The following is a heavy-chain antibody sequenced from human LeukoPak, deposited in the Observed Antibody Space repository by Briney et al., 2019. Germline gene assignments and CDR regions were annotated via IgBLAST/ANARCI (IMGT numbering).Heavy chain of an antibody. CDR3: ARGRGLGGYSYYYYYYYYMDV. D-gene: IGHD5-18*01. J-gene: IGHJ6*03. Sequence: PSETLSLTCTVSGGSISSSSYYWGWIRQPPGKGLEWIGSIYYSGSTYYNPSLKSRVTISVDTSKNQFSLKLSSVTAADTAVYYCARGRGLGGYSYYYYYYYYMDVWGKGTTVTVSS. CDR1: GGSISSSSYY. CDR2: IYYSGST. V-gene: IGHV4-39*07.